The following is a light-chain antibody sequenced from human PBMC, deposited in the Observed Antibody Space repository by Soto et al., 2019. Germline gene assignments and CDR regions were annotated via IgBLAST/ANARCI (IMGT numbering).Light chain of an antibody. J-gene: IGKJ3*01. Sequence: EIVLTQSPGTLSLSPGERATLSCRASQSVSSNSLAWYQQKPGQAPRLLIFGASSRATGIPDRFSGSGPGTDFTLTISRLEPEDFAVYYCQQYGSSPLVTFGPGTKVDIK. CDR2: GAS. V-gene: IGKV3-20*01. CDR3: QQYGSSPLVT. CDR1: QSVSSNS.